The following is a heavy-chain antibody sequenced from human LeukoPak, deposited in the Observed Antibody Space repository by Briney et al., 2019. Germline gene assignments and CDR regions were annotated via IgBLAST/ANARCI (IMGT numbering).Heavy chain of an antibody. V-gene: IGHV1-2*02. CDR3: ARDGGSGWYDVGLDP. CDR1: GYTFTGYY. J-gene: IGHJ5*02. D-gene: IGHD6-19*01. Sequence: ASVKVSCKASGYTFTGYYMHWVRQAPGQGLEWMGWINPNSGGTNYAQKFQGRVTMTRDTSISTAYMELSRLRSDDTAVYYCARDGGSGWYDVGLDPWGQGTLVTVSS. CDR2: INPNSGGT.